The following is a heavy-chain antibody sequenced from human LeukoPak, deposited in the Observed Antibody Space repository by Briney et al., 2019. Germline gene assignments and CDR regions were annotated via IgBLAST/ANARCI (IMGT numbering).Heavy chain of an antibody. CDR2: IIPIFGTA. D-gene: IGHD6-13*01. Sequence: SVNVSCKASGCTFSSYAISWVRQAPAHGLECMGGIIPIFGTANYPQKFQGRVTITADKATSTAYMELSSLRSEDTAVYYCARTRSSSSSWYGQFDYWGQGTLVTVSS. CDR3: ARTRSSSSSWYGQFDY. V-gene: IGHV1-69*06. CDR1: GCTFSSYA. J-gene: IGHJ4*02.